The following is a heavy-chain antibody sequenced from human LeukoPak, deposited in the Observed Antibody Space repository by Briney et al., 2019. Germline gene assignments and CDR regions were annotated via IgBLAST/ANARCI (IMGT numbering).Heavy chain of an antibody. CDR1: GGSISSSSYY. V-gene: IGHV4-39*07. D-gene: IGHD3-22*01. CDR2: IYYSGST. Sequence: SETLSPTCTVSGGSISSSSYYWGWIRQPPGKGLEWIGSIYYSGSTYYNPSLKSRVTISVDTSKNQFSLKLSSVTAADTAVYYCATEVVVIIGPPIDYWGQGTLVTVSS. J-gene: IGHJ4*02. CDR3: ATEVVVIIGPPIDY.